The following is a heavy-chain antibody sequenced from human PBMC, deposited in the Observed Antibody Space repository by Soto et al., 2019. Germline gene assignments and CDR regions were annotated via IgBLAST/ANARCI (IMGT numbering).Heavy chain of an antibody. V-gene: IGHV1-2*02. CDR3: ARGGGVGVAGSAAFDM. Sequence: QLHLVQSGAVVKKPGASVTVSCSASGYPVTAYYMHWVRQAPGRGLERMGGINPATGAAKYTQTCQGRVTMTRDTSKSTLFMELGGLTSEDTAVFYCARGGGVGVAGSAAFDMWGQGTLVTVSS. D-gene: IGHD3-3*01. J-gene: IGHJ3*02. CDR1: GYPVTAYY. CDR2: INPATGAA.